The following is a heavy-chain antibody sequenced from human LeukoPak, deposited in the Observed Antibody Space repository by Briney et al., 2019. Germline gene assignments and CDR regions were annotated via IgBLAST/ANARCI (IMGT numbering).Heavy chain of an antibody. CDR1: GYTFTSYD. J-gene: IGHJ4*02. CDR2: MNPNSGNT. D-gene: IGHD2-15*01. CDR3: ARGTRYCSGGSCHRFDY. V-gene: IGHV1-8*03. Sequence: ASVKVSCKASGYTFTSYDINWVRQATGQGLEWMGWMNPNSGNTDYAQKFQGRVTITRNTSISTAYMEVSSLRAEDTAVYYCARGTRYCSGGSCHRFDYWGQGTLVTVSS.